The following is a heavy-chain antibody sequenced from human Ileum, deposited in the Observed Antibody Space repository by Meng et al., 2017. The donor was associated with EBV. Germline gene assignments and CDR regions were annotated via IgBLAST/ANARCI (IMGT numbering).Heavy chain of an antibody. J-gene: IGHJ4*02. V-gene: IGHV4-4*02. CDR1: GDSISSNNW. D-gene: IGHD4-17*01. CDR3: ASGRDYAWHS. Sequence: VPLQEARPGPGKPSGTLSRTCAVSGDSISSNNWWGWVRQPPGKGLEWIGEIYHSGSTNYNPSFKSRVTMSVDKSKNQISLNLSSVTAADTAVYYCASGRDYAWHSWGRGTLVTVSS. CDR2: IYHSGST.